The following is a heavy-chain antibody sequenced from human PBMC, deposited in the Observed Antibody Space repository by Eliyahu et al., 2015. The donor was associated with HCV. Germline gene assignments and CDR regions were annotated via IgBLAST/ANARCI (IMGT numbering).Heavy chain of an antibody. CDR3: ATRPGEGVYGSPLDY. Sequence: EVQLVESGGGLIQSGGSLTLXCAASGFTVCTSYMTXVRQAPRKGLEWVSVLYSGGATYYADSVKGRFTISRDDYKNMLYLQMDSLRAEDTAVYYCATRPGEGVYGSPLDYWGQGTLVTVSS. J-gene: IGHJ4*02. D-gene: IGHD5/OR15-5a*01. CDR1: GFTVCTSY. V-gene: IGHV3-53*01. CDR2: LYSGGAT.